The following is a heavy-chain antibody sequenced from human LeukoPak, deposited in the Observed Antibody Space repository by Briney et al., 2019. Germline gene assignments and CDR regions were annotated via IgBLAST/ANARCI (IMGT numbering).Heavy chain of an antibody. Sequence: GGSLRLSCAASGFTFSNAWMSWVRQAPGKGLEWVGRIKSKTDGGTTDYAAPVKGRFTISRDDSKNTLYLQMNSLKTEDTAVYYCTDRSGFGINKNHFDYWGQGTLVTVSS. D-gene: IGHD3-10*01. V-gene: IGHV3-15*01. CDR3: TDRSGFGINKNHFDY. J-gene: IGHJ4*02. CDR1: GFTFSNAW. CDR2: IKSKTDGGTT.